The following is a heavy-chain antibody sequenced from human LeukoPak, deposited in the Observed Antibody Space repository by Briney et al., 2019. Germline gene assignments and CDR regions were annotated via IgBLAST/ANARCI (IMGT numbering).Heavy chain of an antibody. CDR3: ARDGGGTSCYLCFDY. V-gene: IGHV4-31*03. CDR2: IYGTWNT. Sequence: SETLSLTCTVSGASISSAPYYWAWIRQHPGGGLEWIGHIYGTWNTYYSPSLKSRLTISIDTSGSQFSLELRSVTAADTAVYYCARDGGGTSCYLCFDYWGQGTLVTVSS. D-gene: IGHD2-2*01. CDR1: GASISSAPYY. J-gene: IGHJ4*02.